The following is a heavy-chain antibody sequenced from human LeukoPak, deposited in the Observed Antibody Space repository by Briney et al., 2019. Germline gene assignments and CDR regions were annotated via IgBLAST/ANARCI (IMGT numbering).Heavy chain of an antibody. Sequence: SETLSLTCAVYGGSFSGYYWSWIRQPPGKGLEWIGEINHSGSTNYNPSLKSRVTISVDTSKNQCSLKLSSVTAADTAVYYCARRLRDCNYWFDPWGQGTLVTVSS. CDR1: GGSFSGYY. CDR2: INHSGST. D-gene: IGHD2-21*02. V-gene: IGHV4-34*01. J-gene: IGHJ5*02. CDR3: ARRLRDCNYWFDP.